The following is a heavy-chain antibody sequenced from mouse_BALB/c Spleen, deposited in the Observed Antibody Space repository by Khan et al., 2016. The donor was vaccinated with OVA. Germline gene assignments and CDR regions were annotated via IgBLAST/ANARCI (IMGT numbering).Heavy chain of an antibody. CDR2: INSDGAYT. CDR1: GFTFSSYA. J-gene: IGHJ3*01. V-gene: IGHV5-9-3*01. D-gene: IGHD1-3*01. Sequence: EVALVESGGGLVKPGGSLKLSCAASGFTFSSYAVSWVRQTPEKRLEWVATINSDGAYTYYPDSVTGRFTISRDHAMNTLYLQMSSLRAEDTAMYYCERHNFGPFAYWGQGTLVTVSA. CDR3: ERHNFGPFAY.